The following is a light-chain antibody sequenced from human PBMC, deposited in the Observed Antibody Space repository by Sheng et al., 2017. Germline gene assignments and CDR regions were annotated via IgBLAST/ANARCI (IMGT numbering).Light chain of an antibody. J-gene: IGKJ1*01. V-gene: IGKV1D-13*01. Sequence: AIQLTQAPSSLSASVGDRVTIICRSSQDFITDLAWYQQKPGRPPRLLIYDASSLESGVPSRFVGTRSGTDFTLTITSLQAEDFATYYCQHLNNYPRTFGQGTKVEIK. CDR2: DAS. CDR1: QDFITD. CDR3: QHLNNYPRT.